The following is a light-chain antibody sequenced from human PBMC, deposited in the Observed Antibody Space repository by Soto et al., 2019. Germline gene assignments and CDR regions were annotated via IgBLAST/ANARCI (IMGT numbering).Light chain of an antibody. Sequence: EIVLTQSPATLSLSPGERATLSCRVSQSVSSYFAWYQQKPGQAPRLLIYDASNRATGIPARFSGSGSGTDFTLTISSLEPEDFAVYYCQQRGNWPLTFGQGTKVEIK. CDR2: DAS. CDR3: QQRGNWPLT. CDR1: QSVSSY. V-gene: IGKV3-11*01. J-gene: IGKJ1*01.